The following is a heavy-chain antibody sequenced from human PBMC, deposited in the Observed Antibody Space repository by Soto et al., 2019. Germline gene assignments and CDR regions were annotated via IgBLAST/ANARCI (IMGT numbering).Heavy chain of an antibody. CDR2: INTDGSNT. CDR3: AKARNGLDY. D-gene: IGHD2-8*01. CDR1: GLTFNRYW. Sequence: GGSLGLSCAASGLTFNRYWMHWVRHAPGKGLVWVSHINTDGSNTNYADPVKGRFTISRDNSKITLYLQMNSLRAEDTAVYYCAKARNGLDYWGQGTLVTVSS. J-gene: IGHJ4*02. V-gene: IGHV3-74*01.